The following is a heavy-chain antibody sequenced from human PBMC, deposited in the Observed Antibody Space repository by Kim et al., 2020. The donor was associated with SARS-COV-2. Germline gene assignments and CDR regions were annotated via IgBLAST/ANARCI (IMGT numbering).Heavy chain of an antibody. J-gene: IGHJ4*02. D-gene: IGHD5-12*01. CDR3: ARATAELATPDY. Sequence: SETLSLTCTVSGGSISSYYWSWIRQPPGKGLEWIGYIYYSGSTNYNPSLKSRVTISVDTSKNQFSLKLSSVTAADTAVYYCARATAELATPDYWGQGTLVTVSS. V-gene: IGHV4-59*01. CDR2: IYYSGST. CDR1: GGSISSYY.